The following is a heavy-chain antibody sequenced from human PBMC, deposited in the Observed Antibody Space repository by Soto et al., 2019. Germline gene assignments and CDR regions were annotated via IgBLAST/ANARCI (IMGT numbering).Heavy chain of an antibody. Sequence: ASVKVSGKVSGYTLTELSMHWVRQAPGKGLEWMGGFYPEDGETIYAQKFQGRVTMTEDTSTDTAYMELSSLRSEDTAVYYCATDRSIMVRGLGGRLVNYYYGMDVWGQGTTVTVSS. V-gene: IGHV1-24*01. D-gene: IGHD3-10*01. CDR3: ATDRSIMVRGLGGRLVNYYYGMDV. CDR1: GYTLTELS. J-gene: IGHJ6*02. CDR2: FYPEDGET.